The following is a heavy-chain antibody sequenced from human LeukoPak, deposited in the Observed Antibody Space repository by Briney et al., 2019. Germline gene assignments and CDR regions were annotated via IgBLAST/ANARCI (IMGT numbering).Heavy chain of an antibody. CDR3: SKLLAYYYYMDV. CDR1: GGTFSSYA. J-gene: IGHJ6*03. V-gene: IGHV1-69*01. Sequence: SVKVSCKASGGTFSSYAISWVRQAPGKGLERMGGIIPVIGTANYARKFQGRVTITADESTSTANMELSGLRSEDTAVYYCSKLLAYYYYMDVWGKGTTVTVSS. CDR2: IIPVIGTA. D-gene: IGHD1-1*01.